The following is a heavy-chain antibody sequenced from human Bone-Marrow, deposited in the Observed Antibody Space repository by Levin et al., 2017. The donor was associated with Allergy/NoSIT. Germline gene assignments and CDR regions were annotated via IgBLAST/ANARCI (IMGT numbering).Heavy chain of an antibody. Sequence: GGSLRLSCAASGFTFSSYAMSWVRQAPGKGLEWVSAISGSGGSTYYADSVKGRFTISRDNSKNTLYLQMNSLRAEDTAVYYCARRGVPDNWFDPWGQGTLVTVSS. J-gene: IGHJ5*02. CDR2: ISGSGGST. V-gene: IGHV3-23*01. CDR1: GFTFSSYA. CDR3: ARRGVPDNWFDP. D-gene: IGHD3-10*01.